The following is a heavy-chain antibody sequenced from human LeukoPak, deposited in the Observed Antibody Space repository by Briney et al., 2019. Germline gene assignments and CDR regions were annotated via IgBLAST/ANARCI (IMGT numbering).Heavy chain of an antibody. CDR1: GYSISSGYY. Sequence: SETLSLTCAVSGYSISSGYYWGWIRQPPGKELEWIGSIYHSGSTYYNPSLKSRVTISVDTSKNQFSLKLSSVTAADTAVYYCARSPDIIVVPAAYFDYWGQGTLVTVSS. J-gene: IGHJ4*02. CDR2: IYHSGST. CDR3: ARSPDIIVVPAAYFDY. V-gene: IGHV4-38-2*01. D-gene: IGHD2-2*01.